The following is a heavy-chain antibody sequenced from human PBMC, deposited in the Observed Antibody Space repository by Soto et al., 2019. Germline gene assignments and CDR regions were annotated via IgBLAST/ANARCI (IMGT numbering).Heavy chain of an antibody. J-gene: IGHJ4*02. D-gene: IGHD2-15*01. CDR1: GFTLRDFY. V-gene: IGHV1-46*01. Sequence: QVQLLQSGAAVKRPGATVKISCKASGFTLRDFYMHWVRQAPGQGLKWVGMVNPRGGRTSYAQRFQGRVTMTSDTSTATVYMELSSLTSDDTALYYCARDYPGGKNFDYWGQGTLLSVTS. CDR3: ARDYPGGKNFDY. CDR2: VNPRGGRT.